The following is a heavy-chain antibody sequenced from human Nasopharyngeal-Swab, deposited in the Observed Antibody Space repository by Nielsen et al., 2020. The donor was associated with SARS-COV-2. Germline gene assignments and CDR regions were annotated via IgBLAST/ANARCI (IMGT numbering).Heavy chain of an antibody. Sequence: KVSCKGSGYSFTSYWIAWVRQMPGKGLEWMGLIYPSDSETRYSPSFEGQVTISADKSISTAYLQWGSLKASDTAMYYCARGWYSGPDYWGQGTLVTVSS. J-gene: IGHJ4*02. CDR3: ARGWYSGPDY. CDR2: IYPSDSET. D-gene: IGHD6-19*01. CDR1: GYSFTSYW. V-gene: IGHV5-51*01.